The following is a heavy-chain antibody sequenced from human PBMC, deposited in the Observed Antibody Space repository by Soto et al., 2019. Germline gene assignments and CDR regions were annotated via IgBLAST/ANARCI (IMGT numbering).Heavy chain of an antibody. J-gene: IGHJ4*02. CDR1: GFTFNTYS. Sequence: QVQLEESGGGVVQPGRSLRLSCEASGFTFNTYSMHWVRQPPGKGLEWLAAIWYDGTQKYYADSVKGRFIISRDNSKKTLYLEMNSLRAEDTAVYYCAKDISLRGWVYLVVEYWGQGTLVTVSP. CDR3: AKDISLRGWVYLVVEY. CDR2: IWYDGTQK. D-gene: IGHD6-13*01. V-gene: IGHV3-33*06.